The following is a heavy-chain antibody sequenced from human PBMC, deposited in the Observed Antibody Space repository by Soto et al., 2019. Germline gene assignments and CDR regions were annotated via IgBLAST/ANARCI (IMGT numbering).Heavy chain of an antibody. J-gene: IGHJ4*02. CDR3: ARGARYGDYVLFDY. CDR2: IYYSGST. D-gene: IGHD4-17*01. V-gene: IGHV4-59*01. CDR1: GGSISSYY. Sequence: SETLSLTCTVSGGSISSYYWSWIRQPPGKGLEWIGYIYYSGSTNYNPSLKSRVTISVDTSKNQFSLKLSSVTAADTAVYYCARGARYGDYVLFDYWGQGTLVTVSS.